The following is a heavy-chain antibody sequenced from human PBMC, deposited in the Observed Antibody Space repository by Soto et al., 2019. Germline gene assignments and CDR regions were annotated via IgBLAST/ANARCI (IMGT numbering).Heavy chain of an antibody. D-gene: IGHD6-13*01. CDR2: INHSGST. V-gene: IGHV4-34*01. J-gene: IGHJ4*02. Sequence: SETLSLTCAVYGGSFSGYYWSWSRQPPEKGLEWIGEINHSGSTNYNPSLKSRVTISVDTSKNQFSLKLSSVTAADTAVYYCARAPTSRIAAAGTGYFGCWGQGTLVTVSS. CDR1: GGSFSGYY. CDR3: ARAPTSRIAAAGTGYFGC.